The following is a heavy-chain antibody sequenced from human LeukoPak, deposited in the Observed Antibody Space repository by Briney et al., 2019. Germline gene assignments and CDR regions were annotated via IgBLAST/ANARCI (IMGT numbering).Heavy chain of an antibody. J-gene: IGHJ4*02. CDR1: GGSISSNTYY. D-gene: IGHD2-2*01. CDR3: ARLGREWSSTTQDDY. Sequence: SETLSLTCTVSGGSISSNTYYWGWVRQPPGKGLEWIGSIYYSGSTYYNPSLKSRVTISVDTSKNQFSLKLSSVTAADTAVYYCARLGREWSSTTQDDYWGQGTLVTVSS. CDR2: IYYSGST. V-gene: IGHV4-39*01.